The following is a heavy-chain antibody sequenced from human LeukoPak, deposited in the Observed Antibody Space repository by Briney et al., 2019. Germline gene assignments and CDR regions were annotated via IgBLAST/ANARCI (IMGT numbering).Heavy chain of an antibody. V-gene: IGHV3-33*08. Sequence: GGSLRLSCAASGFTFSSYTMHWVRQAPGKGLEWVAVIWYDGSEKYYADSVKGRFTISRDSSNNMVYLQMNSLRAEDTAVYYCARLGSGWSFDYWGQGTLVTVSS. J-gene: IGHJ4*02. CDR1: GFTFSSYT. CDR3: ARLGSGWSFDY. D-gene: IGHD6-25*01. CDR2: IWYDGSEK.